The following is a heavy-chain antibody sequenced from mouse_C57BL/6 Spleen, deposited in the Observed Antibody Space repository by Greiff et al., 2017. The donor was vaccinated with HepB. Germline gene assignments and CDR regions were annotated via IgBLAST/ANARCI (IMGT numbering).Heavy chain of an antibody. CDR1: GFTFSDYY. CDR3: ARDLDY. CDR2: INYDGSST. J-gene: IGHJ2*01. Sequence: EVMLVESEGGLVQPGSSMKLSCTASGFTFSDYYMAWVRQVPEKGLEWVANINYDGSSTYYLDSLKSRFIISRDNAKNILYLQMSSLKSEDTATYYFARDLDYWGQGTTLTVSS. V-gene: IGHV5-16*01.